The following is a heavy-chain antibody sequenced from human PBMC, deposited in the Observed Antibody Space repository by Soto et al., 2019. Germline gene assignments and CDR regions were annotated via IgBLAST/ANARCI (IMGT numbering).Heavy chain of an antibody. V-gene: IGHV4-34*01. D-gene: IGHD3-9*01. CDR3: ARVRHADWAGYYYGMDV. Sequence: QVQLQQWGAGLLKPSETLSLTCAVYGGSFSGYYWSWIRQPPGKGLEWIGEINHSGSTNYNPSLKSRVTISVDTSKIQFSLKLSSVTAADTAVYYCARVRHADWAGYYYGMDVWGQGTTVTVSS. J-gene: IGHJ6*02. CDR1: GGSFSGYY. CDR2: INHSGST.